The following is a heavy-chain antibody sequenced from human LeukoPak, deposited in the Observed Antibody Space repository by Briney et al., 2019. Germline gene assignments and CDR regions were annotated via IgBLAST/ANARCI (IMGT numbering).Heavy chain of an antibody. CDR2: IYFSGNT. D-gene: IGHD6-19*01. CDR1: GGSISSGAHY. CDR3: AREIAVAGSAFDI. Sequence: SETLSLTCTVSGGSISSGAHYWSWIRQPPGKGLEWIGYIYFSGNTYYNPSLKSRVTISLDMSKNQCSLKLSAVTAADTAVYYCAREIAVAGSAFDIWGQGTMVAVSS. V-gene: IGHV4-30-4*08. J-gene: IGHJ3*02.